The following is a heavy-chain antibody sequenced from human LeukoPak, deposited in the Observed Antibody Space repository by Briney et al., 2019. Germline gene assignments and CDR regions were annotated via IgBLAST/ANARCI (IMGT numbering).Heavy chain of an antibody. D-gene: IGHD3-3*01. Sequence: PSQTLSLTCTVSGGSISSGSYYWSWIRQPAGKGLEWIGRIYTSGSTNYNPSLKSRVTMSVDTSKNQFSLKLSSVTAADTAVYYCAREIRFLEWLLGGERGIPHFDYWGQGTLVTVSS. CDR2: IYTSGST. CDR3: AREIRFLEWLLGGERGIPHFDY. V-gene: IGHV4-61*02. CDR1: GGSISSGSYY. J-gene: IGHJ4*02.